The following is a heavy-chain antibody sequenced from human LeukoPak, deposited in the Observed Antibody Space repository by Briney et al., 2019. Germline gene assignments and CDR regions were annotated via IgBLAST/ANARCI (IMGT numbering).Heavy chain of an antibody. CDR1: GYTFTIYY. J-gene: IGHJ4*02. Sequence: ASVKVSCKASGYTFTIYYIHWVRQAPGQGLEWMGIINPSGGSTSYAQKFQGRVTMTRDTSTSTVYMELRSLRSDDTAIYYCARDGRYNLNYADYWGQGTLVTVSS. CDR3: ARDGRYNLNYADY. V-gene: IGHV1-46*01. CDR2: INPSGGST. D-gene: IGHD1-20*01.